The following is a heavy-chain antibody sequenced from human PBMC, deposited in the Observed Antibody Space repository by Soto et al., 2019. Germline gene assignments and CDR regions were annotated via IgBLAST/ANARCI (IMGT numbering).Heavy chain of an antibody. Sequence: EVQLVESGGGLVQPGGSLRLSCAASGFTFSNYWMYWVRQAPGKGLVWVSRINSDGSDSSYADSVKGRLTISKDNVKNTTYLKMDSLRAEDTAVYYCARRDCVGGTCYSLEGSFYYGMDVWGKGTTVTVFS. CDR2: INSDGSDS. CDR1: GFTFSNYW. D-gene: IGHD2-15*01. CDR3: ARRDCVGGTCYSLEGSFYYGMDV. J-gene: IGHJ6*04. V-gene: IGHV3-74*01.